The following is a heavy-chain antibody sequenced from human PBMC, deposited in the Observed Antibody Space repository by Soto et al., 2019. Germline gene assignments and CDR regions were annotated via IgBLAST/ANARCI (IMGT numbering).Heavy chain of an antibody. CDR3: ARGYYYDSSGYYSNAYDVDY. Sequence: QVQLVQSGAEVQKPGSSVKVSCKASGGTFSSYAISWVRQAPGQGLEWMGGIIPIFGTANYAQKFQGRVKITADESTGTAYMELSSLRSEDTAVYYCARGYYYDSSGYYSNAYDVDYWGQGTLVTVSS. CDR1: GGTFSSYA. D-gene: IGHD3-22*01. V-gene: IGHV1-69*01. J-gene: IGHJ4*02. CDR2: IIPIFGTA.